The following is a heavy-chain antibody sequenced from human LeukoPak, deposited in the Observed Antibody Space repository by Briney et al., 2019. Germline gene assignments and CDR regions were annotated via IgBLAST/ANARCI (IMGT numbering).Heavy chain of an antibody. V-gene: IGHV5-10-1*01. CDR2: INPGDSYT. Sequence: GESLNISCQCSGYHFANYWITWVRQLPGKGLEWMGRINPGDSYTHYSPSLQGRVTISTDKSISTAYLQWSSLKASDTAMYYCARGYSAYDHFDYWGQGTLVTASS. CDR1: GYHFANYW. CDR3: ARGYSAYDHFDY. J-gene: IGHJ4*02. D-gene: IGHD1-26*01.